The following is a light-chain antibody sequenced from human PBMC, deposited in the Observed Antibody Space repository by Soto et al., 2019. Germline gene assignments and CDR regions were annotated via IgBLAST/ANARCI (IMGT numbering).Light chain of an antibody. CDR3: QQYNSYWT. J-gene: IGKJ1*01. CDR1: QPISSW. Sequence: DIQMTQSPSSVPASLGDRVTFTCRASQPISSWLAWYQQKPGKAPKLLIHAASSLQRGVPPRFSGSGSGTDFTLTISSLQPDDFATYYCQQYNSYWTFGQGTKVEIK. V-gene: IGKV1D-16*01. CDR2: AAS.